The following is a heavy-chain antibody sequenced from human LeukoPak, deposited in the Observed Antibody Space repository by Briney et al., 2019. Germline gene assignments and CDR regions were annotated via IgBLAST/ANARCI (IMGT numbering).Heavy chain of an antibody. J-gene: IGHJ3*02. V-gene: IGHV1-18*01. Sequence: VASVKVSCKASGYIFPSYGITWMRQAPGQGLEWMGWISAYNGNTNYAQKFQGRVTMTTDTSTSTVYMDLRSLTSDDTAVYYCARVSPDALDTWGQGTMVTVYS. CDR2: ISAYNGNT. CDR1: GYIFPSYG. CDR3: ARVSPDALDT.